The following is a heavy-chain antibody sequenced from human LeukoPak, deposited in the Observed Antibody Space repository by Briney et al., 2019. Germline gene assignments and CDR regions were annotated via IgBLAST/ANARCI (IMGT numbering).Heavy chain of an antibody. D-gene: IGHD5-24*01. CDR3: ARLTKGRYFGYIFDY. Sequence: SETLSLTCTVSGGSVSNTDFYWGWIRQPPGKGLQWIGNIYYSGSTYYNPSLNSRVTMSVDTSKNQFSLKMTSVTAADTAVYYCARLTKGRYFGYIFDYWGQGTLFTVSS. CDR1: GGSVSNTDFY. V-gene: IGHV4-39*01. CDR2: IYYSGST. J-gene: IGHJ4*02.